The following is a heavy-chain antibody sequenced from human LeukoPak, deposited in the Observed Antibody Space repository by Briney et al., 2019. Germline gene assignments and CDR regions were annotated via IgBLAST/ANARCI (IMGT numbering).Heavy chain of an antibody. CDR1: GGSISSYY. D-gene: IGHD1/OR15-1a*01. Sequence: SDTLSLTCTVSGGSISSYYWSWIRQPPGKGLEWIGYIYYSGSTNYNPSLKSRVTISVDTSKNQFSLKLSSVTAADTAVYYCARRLYTGTNWFDPWGQGTLVTVSS. CDR2: IYYSGST. V-gene: IGHV4-59*08. CDR3: ARRLYTGTNWFDP. J-gene: IGHJ5*02.